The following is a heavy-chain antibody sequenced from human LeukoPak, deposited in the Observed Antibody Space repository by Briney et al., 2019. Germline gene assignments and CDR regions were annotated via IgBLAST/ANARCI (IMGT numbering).Heavy chain of an antibody. D-gene: IGHD1-14*01. V-gene: IGHV3-48*01. CDR1: GFAYSSYI. CDR3: ARDQPGNGAFDI. Sequence: GGSLRLSCAASGFAYSSYILNGGRLAPGKGLEWVSYIGTSSGIISYPDSVKGRFTISRDDAKNLLYLQMNSLRAEDTAVYYGARDQPGNGAFDIWGQGTMVTVSS. J-gene: IGHJ3*02. CDR2: IGTSSGII.